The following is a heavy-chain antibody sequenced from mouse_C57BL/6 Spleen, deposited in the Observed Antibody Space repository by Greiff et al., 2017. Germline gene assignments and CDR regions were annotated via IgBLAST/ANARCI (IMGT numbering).Heavy chain of an antibody. V-gene: IGHV5-15*01. CDR1: GFTFSDYG. J-gene: IGHJ4*01. CDR2: ISNLAYSI. Sequence: EVQLQESGGGLVQPGGSLKLSCAASGFTFSDYGMAWVRQAPRTGPEWVAFISNLAYSIYYADTVTGRFTISRENAKNTLYLEMSSLRSEDTAMYDCARHKGGYDYDGGYAMDYWGQGTSVTVSS. CDR3: ARHKGGYDYDGGYAMDY. D-gene: IGHD2-4*01.